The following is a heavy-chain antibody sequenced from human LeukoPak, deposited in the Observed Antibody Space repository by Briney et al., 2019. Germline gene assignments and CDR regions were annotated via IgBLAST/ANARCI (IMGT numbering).Heavy chain of an antibody. J-gene: IGHJ6*03. CDR2: IWYDGSNK. CDR1: GFTFSSYG. CDR3: ARDNWNDEYYMDV. V-gene: IGHV3-33*01. Sequence: PGRSLRLSCAASGFTFSSYGMHWVRQAPGKGLEWVAVIWYDGSNKYYADSVKGRFTISRDNSKNTLYLQMNSLRAEDTAVYYCARDNWNDEYYMDVWGKGTTVTVSS. D-gene: IGHD1-20*01.